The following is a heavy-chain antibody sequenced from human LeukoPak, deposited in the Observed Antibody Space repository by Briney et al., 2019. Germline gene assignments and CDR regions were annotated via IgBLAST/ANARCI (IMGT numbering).Heavy chain of an antibody. CDR3: ARVGDLGSWYYFDY. Sequence: ASVRVSCKTSEYTFTSYDINWVRQATGQGLEWMGWMNPKSGNTGYAQKFQGWVTMTRDTSISTAYMELSRLRSDDTAVYYCARVGDLGSWYYFDYWGQGTLVTVSS. D-gene: IGHD1-26*01. V-gene: IGHV1-8*01. CDR1: EYTFTSYD. J-gene: IGHJ4*02. CDR2: MNPKSGNT.